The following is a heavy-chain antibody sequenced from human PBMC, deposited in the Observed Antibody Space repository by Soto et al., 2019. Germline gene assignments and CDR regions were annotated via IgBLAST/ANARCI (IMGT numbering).Heavy chain of an antibody. CDR1: GFSVSSHD. J-gene: IGHJ4*02. V-gene: IGHV3-30*18. D-gene: IGHD3-10*01. CDR2: ISKDGSNE. CDR3: AKAKGSGSLDY. Sequence: QVHLVQSGGGEVQPGRSLRLACAASGFSVSSHDMNWVRQAPGKGLEWVASISKDGSNEFYADSVKGRFTISRDNSKNRVDLQMSSLRAEATAVYYCAKAKGSGSLDYWGPGALVSVSS.